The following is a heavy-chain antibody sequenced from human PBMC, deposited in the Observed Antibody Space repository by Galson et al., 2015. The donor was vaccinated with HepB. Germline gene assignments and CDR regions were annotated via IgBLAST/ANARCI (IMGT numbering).Heavy chain of an antibody. D-gene: IGHD6-6*01. J-gene: IGHJ6*02. V-gene: IGHV6-1*01. Sequence: CAISGDSVSSKSASWHWVRQSPSRGLEWLGRTYYRSKWNSYYGASVKGRITINPDTSKNQFSLKLSSVTAADTAVYYCAGDRGGDIAARRYYYYGMDVWGQGTTVTVSS. CDR2: TYYRSKWNS. CDR3: AGDRGGDIAARRYYYYGMDV. CDR1: GDSVSSKSAS.